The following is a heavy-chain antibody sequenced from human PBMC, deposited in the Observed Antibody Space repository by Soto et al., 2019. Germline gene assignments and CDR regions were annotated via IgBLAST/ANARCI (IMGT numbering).Heavy chain of an antibody. D-gene: IGHD1-26*01. V-gene: IGHV3-48*03. CDR3: ASISGSSGVDP. CDR2: VSSSGSDT. J-gene: IGHJ5*02. CDR1: GFSFSSYE. Sequence: EAQLVESGGDLVQPGGSLILSCAGSGFSFSSYEMNWVRQAPGKGVEWVSYVSSSGSDTYYADSVKARLTIPRDNAQNSLYLHMTRRRAEDTAIYYRASISGSSGVDPWGQRPLVTVSS.